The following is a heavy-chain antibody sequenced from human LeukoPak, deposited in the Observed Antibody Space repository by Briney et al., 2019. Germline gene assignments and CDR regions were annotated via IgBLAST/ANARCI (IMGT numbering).Heavy chain of an antibody. CDR1: GGSISSSSYY. CDR3: ASTIPIVVVPAATPDY. V-gene: IGHV4-39*01. D-gene: IGHD2-2*01. J-gene: IGHJ4*02. CDR2: IYYSGST. Sequence: SETLSLTCTVSGGSISSSSYYWGWIRQPPGKGLEWIGSIYYSGSTYYNPSLKSRVTISVDTSKNQFSLKLSSVTAADTAVYYCASTIPIVVVPAATPDYWGQGTLVTVSS.